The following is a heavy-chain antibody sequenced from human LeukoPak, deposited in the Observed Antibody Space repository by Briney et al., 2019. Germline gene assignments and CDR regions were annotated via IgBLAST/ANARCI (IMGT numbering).Heavy chain of an antibody. CDR1: GYTFTSYG. CDR3: ARDFWSGYTTIYYFDY. J-gene: IGHJ4*02. CDR2: ISSYNGNT. D-gene: IGHD3-3*01. V-gene: IGHV1-18*01. Sequence: ASVKVSCKASGYTFTSYGISWVRQAPGQGLEWMGWISSYNGNTNYAQTLQGRVTMTTDTSTSTAYMELRSLRSDDTAVYYCARDFWSGYTTIYYFDYWGQGTLVTVSS.